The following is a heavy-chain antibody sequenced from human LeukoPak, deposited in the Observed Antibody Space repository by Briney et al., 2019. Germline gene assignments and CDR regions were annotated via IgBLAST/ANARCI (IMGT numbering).Heavy chain of an antibody. D-gene: IGHD3-22*01. V-gene: IGHV3-23*01. CDR3: AKDQGYYYDRSVSYYFDY. Sequence: GGSLRLSCAASGFTFGSYAMSWVRQAPDMGLEWVSAITSSGDTTYYADSVKGRFTISRDNSKNTLYLQMKSLRAEDTAVYYCAKDQGYYYDRSVSYYFDYWGQGTLVTVSS. CDR2: ITSSGDTT. CDR1: GFTFGSYA. J-gene: IGHJ4*02.